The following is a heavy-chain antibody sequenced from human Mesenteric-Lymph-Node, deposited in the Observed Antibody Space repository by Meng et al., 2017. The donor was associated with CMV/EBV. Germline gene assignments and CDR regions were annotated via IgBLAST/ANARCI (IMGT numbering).Heavy chain of an antibody. J-gene: IGHJ4*02. CDR2: INPNSGGT. CDR1: GYTFTGYY. V-gene: IGHV1-2*02. D-gene: IGHD5-24*01. CDR3: ARDLGDGYKSDY. Sequence: ASVKVSCKASGYTFTGYYMHWVRQAPGQGLEWMGWINPNSGGTNYAQKFQGRVTMTRDTSISTAYMELSRLRSDDMAVYYCARDLGDGYKSDYWGQGTLVTVSS.